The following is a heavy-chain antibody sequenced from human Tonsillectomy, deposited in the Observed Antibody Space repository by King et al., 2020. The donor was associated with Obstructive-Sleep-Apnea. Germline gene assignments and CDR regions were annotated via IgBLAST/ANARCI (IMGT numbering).Heavy chain of an antibody. CDR2: LCHTGCT. V-gene: IGHV4-59*01. D-gene: IGHD2-8*01. CDR3: AKWHQYGGTRYYFDY. Sequence: QLQESGPGLVKPSETLSLTCTVSGGSISSFYWSWIRQPPGKGLEWLGHLCHTGCTNYYPSLQSRVTISVDTSKKHFSLRLSSVTAADTAVYYCAKWHQYGGTRYYFDYWGQGTLVTVSS. CDR1: GGSISSFY. J-gene: IGHJ4*02.